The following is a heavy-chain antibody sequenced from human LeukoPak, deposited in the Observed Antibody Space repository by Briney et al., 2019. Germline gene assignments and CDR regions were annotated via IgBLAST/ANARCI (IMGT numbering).Heavy chain of an antibody. V-gene: IGHV3-23*01. CDR2: INGSGDKT. Sequence: QTGGSLRLSCAASGFIFSNYGMSWVRQAPGKGLEWVSSINGSGDKTYYADSVKGRFTISGDNSKNTLYLQMNSLRAEDTAVYYCAKPARTDYADYWGQGTLVTVSS. J-gene: IGHJ4*02. D-gene: IGHD1-14*01. CDR1: GFIFSNYG. CDR3: AKPARTDYADY.